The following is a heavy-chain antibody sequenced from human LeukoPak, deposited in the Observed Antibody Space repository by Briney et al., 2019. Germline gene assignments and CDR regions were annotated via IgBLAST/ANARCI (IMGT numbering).Heavy chain of an antibody. D-gene: IGHD5-18*01. CDR2: ISYDGSNK. J-gene: IGHJ5*02. Sequence: GGSLRLSCAASGFTFSSYGMHWVRQAPGKGLEWVAVISYDGSNKYYADSVKGRFTISRDNSKNTLYLQMNSLRAEDTAVYYCAKDNPIIQLWFANGFDPWGQGTLVTVSS. V-gene: IGHV3-30*18. CDR1: GFTFSSYG. CDR3: AKDNPIIQLWFANGFDP.